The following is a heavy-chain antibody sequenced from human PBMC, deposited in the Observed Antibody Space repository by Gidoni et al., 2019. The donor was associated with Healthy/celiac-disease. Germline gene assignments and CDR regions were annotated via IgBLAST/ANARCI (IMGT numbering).Heavy chain of an antibody. Sequence: QVQLQESGPGLVKPSQTLSLTCTVSGGSISSGGYYWSWIRQHPGKGLEWIGYIYYSGSTYYNPSLKSRVTISVDTSKNQFSLKLSSVTAADTAVYYCARASAGGITMIVDAFDIWGQGTMVTVSS. J-gene: IGHJ3*02. CDR3: ARASAGGITMIVDAFDI. V-gene: IGHV4-31*03. D-gene: IGHD3-22*01. CDR2: IYYSGST. CDR1: GGSISSGGYY.